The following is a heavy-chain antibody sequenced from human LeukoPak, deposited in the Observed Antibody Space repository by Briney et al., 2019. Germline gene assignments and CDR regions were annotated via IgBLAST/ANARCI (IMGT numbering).Heavy chain of an antibody. CDR1: GYTFTGYY. Sequence: ASVKVSCKASGYTFTGYYMRWVRQAPGQGLEWMGWINPNSGGTNYAQKFQGRVTMTRDTSISTAYMELSRLRSDDTAVYYCARRLWFGELSWFDPWGQGTLVTVSS. V-gene: IGHV1-2*02. J-gene: IGHJ5*02. CDR3: ARRLWFGELSWFDP. D-gene: IGHD3-10*01. CDR2: INPNSGGT.